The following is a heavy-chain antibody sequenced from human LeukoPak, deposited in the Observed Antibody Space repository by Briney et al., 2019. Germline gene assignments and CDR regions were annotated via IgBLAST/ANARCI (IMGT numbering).Heavy chain of an antibody. D-gene: IGHD3-10*01. Sequence: SETLSLTCTVSGGSISSYYWSWVRQPPGKGLEWIGYIYYSGSTKYNPSLKSRVTISVDTSKNQFSLKLSSVTAADTAVYYCARHILLWFGPTGMDVWGQGTTVTVSS. J-gene: IGHJ6*02. CDR2: IYYSGST. V-gene: IGHV4-59*08. CDR1: GGSISSYY. CDR3: ARHILLWFGPTGMDV.